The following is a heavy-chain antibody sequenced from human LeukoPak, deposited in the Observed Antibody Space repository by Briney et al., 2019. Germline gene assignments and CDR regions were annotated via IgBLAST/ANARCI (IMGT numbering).Heavy chain of an antibody. V-gene: IGHV3-53*01. CDR1: GLTVSTNY. Sequence: SGGSLRLSCAASGLTVSTNYMTWVRQAPGKGLEWVSIIHSDGSTYYADSVKGRFTISRDNYKNTLYLQMNSLRGEDTAMYYCARDLDYFDSSGSHRRRNYFDYWGQGTLVTDSS. J-gene: IGHJ4*02. D-gene: IGHD3-22*01. CDR3: ARDLDYFDSSGSHRRRNYFDY. CDR2: IHSDGST.